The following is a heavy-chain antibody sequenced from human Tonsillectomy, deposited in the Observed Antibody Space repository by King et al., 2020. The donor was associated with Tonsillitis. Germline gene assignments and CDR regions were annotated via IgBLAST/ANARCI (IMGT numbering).Heavy chain of an antibody. CDR2: IFSNDEK. J-gene: IGHJ4*02. V-gene: IGHV2-26*01. CDR1: GFSLSNARMG. Sequence: TLKESGPVLVKPTETLTLTCTVSGFSLSNARMGVSWIRQPPGKALEWLAHIFSNDEKSYSTSLKSRLTISKDTSKSQVVLTMTNMDPVDTATYYCAQIRQGIAARRAGYYFDYWGQGTLVTVSS. CDR3: AQIRQGIAARRAGYYFDY. D-gene: IGHD6-6*01.